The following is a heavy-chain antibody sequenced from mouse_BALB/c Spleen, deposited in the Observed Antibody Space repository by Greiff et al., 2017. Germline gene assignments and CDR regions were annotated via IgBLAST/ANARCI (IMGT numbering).Heavy chain of an antibody. J-gene: IGHJ2*01. CDR1: GFTFSDYY. V-gene: IGHV5-4*02. D-gene: IGHD1-1*01. CDR2: ISDGGSYT. CDR3: ARELRGYFDY. Sequence: EVQGVESGGGLVKPGGSLKLSCAASGFTFSDYYMYWVRQTPEKRLEWVATISDGGSYTYYPDSVKGRFTISRDNAKNNLYLQMCSLKSEDTAMYYCARELRGYFDYWGQGTTLTVSS.